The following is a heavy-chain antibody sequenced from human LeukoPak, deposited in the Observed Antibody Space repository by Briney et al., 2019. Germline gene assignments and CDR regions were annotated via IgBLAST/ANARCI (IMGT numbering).Heavy chain of an antibody. CDR1: GDSISSDDYY. Sequence: SQTLSLTCTVSGDSISSDDYYWSWIRQPPGRGLEWIGSIYNTGSTYSNPSLKSRVTISIDTSTNQFSLKLSSVTAADTAVYYCAREVSRAFDIWGQGTMVTVSS. CDR3: AREVSRAFDI. CDR2: IYNTGST. D-gene: IGHD2-8*01. V-gene: IGHV4-30-4*01. J-gene: IGHJ3*02.